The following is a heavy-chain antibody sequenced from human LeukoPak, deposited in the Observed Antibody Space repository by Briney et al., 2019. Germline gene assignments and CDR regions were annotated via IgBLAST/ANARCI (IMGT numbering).Heavy chain of an antibody. Sequence: SVKVSCKASGGTFSSYAISWVRQAPGQGLERMGGIIPIFGTANYAQKFQGRVTITADKSTSTAYMELSSLRSEDTAVYYCARGVAARRYYYYYMDVWGKGTTVTVSS. CDR1: GGTFSSYA. J-gene: IGHJ6*03. CDR3: ARGVAARRYYYYYMDV. V-gene: IGHV1-69*06. CDR2: IIPIFGTA. D-gene: IGHD6-6*01.